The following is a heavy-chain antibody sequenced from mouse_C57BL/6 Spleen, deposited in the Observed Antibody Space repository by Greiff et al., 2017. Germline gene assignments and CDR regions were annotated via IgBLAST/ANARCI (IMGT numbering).Heavy chain of an antibody. CDR1: GYTFTSYW. Sequence: QVQLQQPGAELVKPGASVKLSCKASGYTFTSYWMHWVKQRPGQGLEWIGMIHPNSGSTNYNEKFKSKATLTVDKSSSTAYMQLSSLTSEDSSVYYWAPTDYYGSSNFDYWGQGTTLTVSS. D-gene: IGHD1-1*01. V-gene: IGHV1-64*01. J-gene: IGHJ2*01. CDR2: IHPNSGST. CDR3: APTDYYGSSNFDY.